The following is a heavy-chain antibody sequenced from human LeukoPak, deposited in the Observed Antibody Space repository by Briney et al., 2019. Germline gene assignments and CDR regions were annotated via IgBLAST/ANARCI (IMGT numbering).Heavy chain of an antibody. Sequence: GASLKISCKGSGSRFTSYWIGWVRQMPGKGLEWMGIIYPGDSDTRYSPSFQGQVTISADKSISTAYLQWSSLKASDTAMYYCARLVGYCSGGSCYHFDYWGQGTLVTVSS. CDR1: GSRFTSYW. CDR3: ARLVGYCSGGSCYHFDY. D-gene: IGHD2-15*01. V-gene: IGHV5-51*01. J-gene: IGHJ4*02. CDR2: IYPGDSDT.